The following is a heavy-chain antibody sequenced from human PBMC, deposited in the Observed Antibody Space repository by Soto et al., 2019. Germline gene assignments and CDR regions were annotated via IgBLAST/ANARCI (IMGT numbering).Heavy chain of an antibody. V-gene: IGHV2-70*01. CDR2: IDWDDDK. CDR1: GFSLSTSGMC. J-gene: IGHJ3*02. D-gene: IGHD3-9*01. Sequence: SGPTLGEPTQTLTLTCTFSGFSLSTSGMCVSWIRQPPGKALEWLALIDWDDDKYYSTSLKTRLTISKDTSKNQVVLTMTNMDPVDTAMYYCARSRRRGPLRYFDWFNAFDIWGQGTMVTVSS. CDR3: ARSRRRGPLRYFDWFNAFDI.